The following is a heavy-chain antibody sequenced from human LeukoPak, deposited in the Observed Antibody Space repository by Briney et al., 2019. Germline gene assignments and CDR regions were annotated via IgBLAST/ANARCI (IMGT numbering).Heavy chain of an antibody. D-gene: IGHD3-22*01. CDR3: ARDLGTMIVVVPLYFDY. Sequence: ASVKVPCKASGYTFTSYYMHWVRQAPGQGLEWMGIINPSGGSTSYAQKFQGRVTMTRDTSISTAYMELSRLRSDDTAVYYCARDLGTMIVVVPLYFDYWGQGTLGTVSS. V-gene: IGHV1-46*01. CDR1: GYTFTSYY. J-gene: IGHJ4*02. CDR2: INPSGGST.